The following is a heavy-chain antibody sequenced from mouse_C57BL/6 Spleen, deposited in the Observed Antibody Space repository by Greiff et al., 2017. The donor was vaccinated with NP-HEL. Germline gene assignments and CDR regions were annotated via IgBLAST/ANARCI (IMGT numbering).Heavy chain of an antibody. D-gene: IGHD1-1*01. Sequence: EVQLLQSGADLVKPGASVKLSCTASGFTFKDYYMHWVKQSTEQGLEWIGRIDPEDGETNYASNFQGKATITADKSSNTAYLQLSSLTSEDTAVYYCASSPHYYYGSSCADYWGQGTTLTVSA. CDR2: IDPEDGET. CDR1: GFTFKDYY. J-gene: IGHJ2*01. V-gene: IGHV14-2*01. CDR3: ASSPHYYYGSSCADY.